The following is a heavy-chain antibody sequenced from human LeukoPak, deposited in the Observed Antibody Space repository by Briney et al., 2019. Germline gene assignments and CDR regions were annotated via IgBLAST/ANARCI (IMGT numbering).Heavy chain of an antibody. D-gene: IGHD3-22*01. CDR2: ISYDGSNK. CDR3: AKDYYYDSSGYTN. V-gene: IGHV3-30*18. J-gene: IGHJ4*02. Sequence: GGSLRLSCAASGFTFSSYGMHWVRQAPGKGLEWVAVISYDGSNKYYADSVKGRFTISRDNSKNTLYLQMNSLRAEDTAVYYCAKDYYYDSSGYTNWGQGTLVTVSS. CDR1: GFTFSSYG.